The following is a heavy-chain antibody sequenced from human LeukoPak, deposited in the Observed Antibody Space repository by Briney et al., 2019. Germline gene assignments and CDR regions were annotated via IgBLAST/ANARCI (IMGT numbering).Heavy chain of an antibody. CDR1: GYTFTGNY. CDR2: MNPNSGNT. V-gene: IGHV1-8*03. J-gene: IGHJ4*02. Sequence: GASVKVSCKASGYTFTGNYMHWVRQAPGQGLEWMGWMNPNSGNTGYAQKFQGRVTITRNTSISTAYMELSSLRSEDTAVYYCARGRRAAANDYWGQGTLVTVSS. D-gene: IGHD6-13*01. CDR3: ARGRRAAANDY.